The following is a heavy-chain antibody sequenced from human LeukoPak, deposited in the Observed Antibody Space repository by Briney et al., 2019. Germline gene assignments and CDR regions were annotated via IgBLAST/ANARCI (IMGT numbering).Heavy chain of an antibody. CDR2: IRYDGSNK. V-gene: IGHV3-30*02. D-gene: IGHD3-16*02. Sequence: PGGSLRLSCAASGFTFSAYEMNWVRQAPGKGLEWVAFIRYDGSNKYYADSVKGRFTISRDNSKNTLYLQMNSLRAEDTAVYYCAKGVGELSFGTKPWGQGTLVTVSS. J-gene: IGHJ5*02. CDR1: GFTFSAYE. CDR3: AKGVGELSFGTKP.